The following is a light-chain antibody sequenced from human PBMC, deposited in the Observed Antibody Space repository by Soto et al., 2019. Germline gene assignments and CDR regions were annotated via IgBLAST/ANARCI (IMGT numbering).Light chain of an antibody. V-gene: IGLV2-14*03. CDR2: EVS. J-gene: IGLJ1*01. CDR3: TSYISSSAFFV. CDR1: ASDIGRYDY. Sequence: QSVLTQPASVSGSPGQSVTISCTGSASDIGRYDYVSWYQQYPGNTPKLLIYEVSHRPSGVSDRFSGSKSGDTASLTISGVQFQDEATYYSTSYISSSAFFVFGTGTKVTVL.